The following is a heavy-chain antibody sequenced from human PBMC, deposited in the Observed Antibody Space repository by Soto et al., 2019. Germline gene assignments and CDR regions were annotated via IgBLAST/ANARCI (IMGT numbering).Heavy chain of an antibody. J-gene: IGHJ6*03. CDR2: IYYSGST. Sequence: SETLSLTCTVSGGSISSSSYYWGWIRQPPGKGLEWIGSIYYSGSTYYNPSLKSRVTISVDTSKNQFSLKLSSVTAADTAVYYCARLESSGYGPPLYYMDVWGKGTTVTVSS. CDR1: GGSISSSSYY. CDR3: ARLESSGYGPPLYYMDV. D-gene: IGHD5-12*01. V-gene: IGHV4-39*01.